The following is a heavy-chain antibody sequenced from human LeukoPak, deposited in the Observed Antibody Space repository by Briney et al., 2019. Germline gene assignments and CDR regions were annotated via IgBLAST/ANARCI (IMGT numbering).Heavy chain of an antibody. Sequence: GASVKVSCKASGYTFTGYYMHWVRQAPGQGLEWMGWMNPNSGGTNYEQKFQGRVTMTRDTSISTAYMELGRLRSDDTAMYYCVRVSDYGDYIPSWGQGTLVTVSS. V-gene: IGHV1-2*02. D-gene: IGHD4-17*01. CDR1: GYTFTGYY. CDR3: VRVSDYGDYIPS. J-gene: IGHJ5*02. CDR2: MNPNSGGT.